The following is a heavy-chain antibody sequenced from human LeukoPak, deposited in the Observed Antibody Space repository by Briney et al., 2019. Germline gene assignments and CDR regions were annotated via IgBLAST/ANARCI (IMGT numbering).Heavy chain of an antibody. Sequence: ASVKVSCKASGYTFIGYYIHWVRQAPGQGLEWMGWINPNNGGTNYAQKFQGRVTMTRDTSITTAYMELSRLRSDDTAVYYCARSLGYTSSWYLDYWGQGTLVTVSS. D-gene: IGHD6-13*01. CDR1: GYTFIGYY. J-gene: IGHJ4*02. V-gene: IGHV1-2*02. CDR2: INPNNGGT. CDR3: ARSLGYTSSWYLDY.